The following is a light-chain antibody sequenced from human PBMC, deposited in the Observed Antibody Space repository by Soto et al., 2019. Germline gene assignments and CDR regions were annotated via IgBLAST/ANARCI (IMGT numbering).Light chain of an antibody. J-gene: IGKJ5*01. CDR3: QQRSSWPIT. CDR2: GAS. CDR1: QTVSSS. Sequence: EIVLTQSPGTLSLSPGERATLSCRASQTVSSSLAWYQQKPGQAPSLLIYGASTRATGVPDRFSGTGSGTDFTLTISSLEPEDFAVYYCQQRSSWPITFGQGTRLEIK. V-gene: IGKV3-11*01.